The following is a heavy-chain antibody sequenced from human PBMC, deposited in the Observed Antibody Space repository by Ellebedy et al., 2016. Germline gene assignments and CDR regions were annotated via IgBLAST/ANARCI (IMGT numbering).Heavy chain of an antibody. CDR2: IIPILGIA. J-gene: IGHJ6*02. V-gene: IGHV1-69*04. Sequence: SVKVSCXASGGTFSSYAISWVRQAPGQGLEWMGRIIPILGIANYAQKFQGRVTITADKSTSTAYMELSSLRSEDTAVYYCARGQWELTNYYYYYGMDVWGQGTTVTVSS. CDR3: ARGQWELTNYYYYYGMDV. CDR1: GGTFSSYA. D-gene: IGHD1-26*01.